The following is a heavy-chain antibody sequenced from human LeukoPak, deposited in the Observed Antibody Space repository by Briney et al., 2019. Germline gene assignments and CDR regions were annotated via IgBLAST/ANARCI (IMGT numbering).Heavy chain of an antibody. J-gene: IGHJ5*02. CDR3: AKSQPSAISWFDP. CDR2: VSGSGESI. D-gene: IGHD2-2*02. Sequence: GESLKISCAASGFTFGSYAMNWVRQAPGKGLEWVSAVSGSGESIYYADSVKGRFTISRHNSKNTLYLQMNSLRAEDTAVYYCAKSQPSAISWFDPWGQGTLVTVSS. V-gene: IGHV3-23*01. CDR1: GFTFGSYA.